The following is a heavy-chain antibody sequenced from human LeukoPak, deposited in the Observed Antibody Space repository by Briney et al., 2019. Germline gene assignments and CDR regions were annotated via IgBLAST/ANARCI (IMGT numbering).Heavy chain of an antibody. J-gene: IGHJ4*02. CDR2: INPNSGGR. CDR1: GYTFTGYY. V-gene: IGHV1-2*02. D-gene: IGHD3-22*01. CDR3: ARGPYDSSGYSDY. Sequence: VASVKVSCKPSGYTFTGYYIHWVRQAPGQGPEWMGWINPNSGGRNYAQKFQDRVTMTRDTSISTVYMELSRLKSDDTAVYYCARGPYDSSGYSDYWGQGTLVTVSS.